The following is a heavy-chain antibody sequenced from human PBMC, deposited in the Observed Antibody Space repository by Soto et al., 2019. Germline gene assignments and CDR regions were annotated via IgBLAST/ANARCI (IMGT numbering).Heavy chain of an antibody. J-gene: IGHJ5*02. D-gene: IGHD2-15*01. V-gene: IGHV4-59*08. Sequence: PSETLSLTCTVSGGSISSYYWSWIRQPPGKGLEWIGYIYYSGSTNYNPSLKSRVTISVDTSKNQFSLKLSFVTAADTAVYYCARGTVVVAARHNWLDPWGQGTLVTVSS. CDR2: IYYSGST. CDR1: GGSISSYY. CDR3: ARGTVVVAARHNWLDP.